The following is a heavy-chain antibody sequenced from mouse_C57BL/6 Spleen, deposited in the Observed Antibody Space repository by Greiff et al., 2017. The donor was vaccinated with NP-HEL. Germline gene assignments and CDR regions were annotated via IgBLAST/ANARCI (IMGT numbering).Heavy chain of an antibody. Sequence: EVQLQQSGPELVKPGASVKISCKASGYTFTDYYMNWVKQSPGQGLEWIGDINPNNGGTSYNQKFKGKATLTVDKSSSTAYMELRSLTSEDSAVYYCARWGLTDYWGKGTTLT. J-gene: IGHJ2*01. V-gene: IGHV1-26*01. D-gene: IGHD3-3*01. CDR1: GYTFTDYY. CDR3: ARWGLTDY. CDR2: INPNNGGT.